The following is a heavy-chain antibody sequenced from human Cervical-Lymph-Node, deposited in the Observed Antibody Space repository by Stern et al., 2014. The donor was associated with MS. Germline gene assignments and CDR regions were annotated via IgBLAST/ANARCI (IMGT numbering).Heavy chain of an antibody. CDR2: LFPFFGTP. J-gene: IGHJ4*02. V-gene: IGHV1-69*01. CDR1: GDTSDSYG. CDR3: ATSTYGLVH. D-gene: IGHD3-10*01. Sequence: QMQLMQSGTEVKKPGSSVKVCCKAEGDTSDSYGISWVRQAPGQGLDWMGGLFPFFGTPIYAQKFQGRVTMTADESTTTAYMDLTSLSVEDTAVYYCATSTYGLVHWGQGTLFTVSS.